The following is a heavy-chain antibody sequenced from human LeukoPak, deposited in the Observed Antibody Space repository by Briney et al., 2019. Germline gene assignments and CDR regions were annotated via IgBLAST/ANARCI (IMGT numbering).Heavy chain of an antibody. CDR3: ARDDYDDSFFDY. D-gene: IGHD4-17*01. V-gene: IGHV3-21*01. J-gene: IGHJ4*02. CDR1: GFTFSNYG. Sequence: GRSLRLSCVASGFTFSNYGMHWVRQAPGKGLEWVSSISSSGSHIYYADSMKGRFTISRDNAENSLYLQMNSLRAEDTAVYYCARDDYDDSFFDYWGQGPLVTVSS. CDR2: ISSSGSHI.